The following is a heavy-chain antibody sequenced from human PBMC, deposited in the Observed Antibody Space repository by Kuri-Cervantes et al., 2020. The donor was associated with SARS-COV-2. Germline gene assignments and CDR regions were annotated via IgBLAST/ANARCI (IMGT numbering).Heavy chain of an antibody. CDR3: AAASPYYDFWSGYGYYYYGMDV. V-gene: IGHV1-69*10. Sequence: SVKVSCKASGYTFITCVMNWVRQAPGQGLEWMGGIIPILGIANYAQKFQGRVTITADKSTSTAYMELSSLRSEDTAVYYCAAASPYYDFWSGYGYYYYGMDVWGQGTTVTVSS. CDR2: IIPILGIA. CDR1: GYTFITCV. D-gene: IGHD3-3*01. J-gene: IGHJ6*02.